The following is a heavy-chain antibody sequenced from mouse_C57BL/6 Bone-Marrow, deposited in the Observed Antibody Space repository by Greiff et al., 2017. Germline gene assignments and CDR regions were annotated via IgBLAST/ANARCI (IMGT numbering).Heavy chain of an antibody. V-gene: IGHV1-64*01. J-gene: IGHJ2*01. CDR3: ARSITTVVYFDY. CDR1: GYTFTSYW. Sequence: QVQLQQPGAELVKPGASVKLSCKASGYTFTSYWMHWVKQRPGQGLEWIGMIHPNSGSTNYNEKFKSKATLTVDKSSSTAYMQLSSLTSEDSAVYYCARSITTVVYFDYWGQGTTLTVSS. D-gene: IGHD1-1*01. CDR2: IHPNSGST.